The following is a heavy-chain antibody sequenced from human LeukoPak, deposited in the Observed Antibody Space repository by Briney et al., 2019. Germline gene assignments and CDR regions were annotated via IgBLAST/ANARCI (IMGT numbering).Heavy chain of an antibody. CDR2: INPNSGDT. CDR1: GYTFTGYY. Sequence: ASVKVSCKASGYTFTGYYMHWVRQAPGQGLEWMGRINPNSGDTNYAQKFQGRVTMTRDTAISTAYMELSRLRSDDTAVYYCARSDNWNWDYWGQGTLVTVSS. V-gene: IGHV1-2*06. D-gene: IGHD1-1*01. J-gene: IGHJ4*02. CDR3: ARSDNWNWDY.